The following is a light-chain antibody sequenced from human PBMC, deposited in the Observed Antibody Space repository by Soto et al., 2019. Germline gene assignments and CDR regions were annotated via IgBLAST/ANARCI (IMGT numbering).Light chain of an antibody. CDR2: QAS. CDR1: QSISRQ. Sequence: DIQMTQSPSTLSASVGDRVSITCRASQSISRQLAWYQQKPGKAPNLLIYQASNLETGVPSRFTGSGSGTEFTLPISSLQPDDLATCYCLQYRSDWTFGQGTKVEVK. V-gene: IGKV1-5*03. CDR3: LQYRSDWT. J-gene: IGKJ1*01.